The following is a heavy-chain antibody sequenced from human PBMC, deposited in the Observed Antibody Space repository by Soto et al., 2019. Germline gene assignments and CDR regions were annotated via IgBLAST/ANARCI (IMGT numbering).Heavy chain of an antibody. V-gene: IGHV3-30*18. CDR1: GLTFSIYG. CDR3: AKDREDTAMIFDY. J-gene: IGHJ4*02. Sequence: QVQLVESGGGVVQPGRSLRLSCAASGLTFSIYGMHWVRQAPGKGLEWVAVISNDGSTKYYADFVKGRFTISRDNSMNTLYLQMNSLRAEDTAVYYCAKDREDTAMIFDYWGQGTLVTVSS. D-gene: IGHD5-18*01. CDR2: ISNDGSTK.